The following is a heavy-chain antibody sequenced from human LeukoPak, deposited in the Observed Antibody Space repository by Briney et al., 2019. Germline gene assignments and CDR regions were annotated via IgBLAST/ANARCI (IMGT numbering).Heavy chain of an antibody. CDR3: ALIPYCTTATCYYFAF. CDR2: ISTYNGNT. CDR1: GYTFTNYG. V-gene: IGHV1-18*01. D-gene: IGHD2-2*01. Sequence: ASVKVSCKASGYTFTNYGISWVRQAPGQGLEWMGWISTYNGNTNYAQKLQGRVTMTTDTSTSTTYMELRSLRSDDTAVYYCALIPYCTTATCYYFAFWGQGTLVTVSS. J-gene: IGHJ4*02.